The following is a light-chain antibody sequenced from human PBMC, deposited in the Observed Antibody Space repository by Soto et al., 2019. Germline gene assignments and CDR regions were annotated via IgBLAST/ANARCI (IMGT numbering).Light chain of an antibody. CDR1: QSVGKL. CDR2: DAS. Sequence: EILLTQSPSTLSLSPGERATLSCRASQSVGKLLAWYQQRPGQAPRLLIYDASNRATGIPARFSGSGSGTDFILTISSLEPEDFVVYYCQQRSSWPITFGQGTRLEIK. V-gene: IGKV3-11*01. CDR3: QQRSSWPIT. J-gene: IGKJ5*01.